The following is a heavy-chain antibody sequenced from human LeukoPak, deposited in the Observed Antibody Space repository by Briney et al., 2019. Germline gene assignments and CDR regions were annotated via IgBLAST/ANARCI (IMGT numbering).Heavy chain of an antibody. CDR2: ISGSGGST. Sequence: PGGSLRLSCAASGFTFSSYAMSWVRQAPGKGLEWVSAISGSGGSTYYADSVKGRFTISRDNSKNTLYLQMNSLRAEDTAVYYCARSLGYYDSSGTRGDYWGQGTLVTVSS. D-gene: IGHD3-22*01. J-gene: IGHJ4*02. CDR3: ARSLGYYDSSGTRGDY. CDR1: GFTFSSYA. V-gene: IGHV3-23*01.